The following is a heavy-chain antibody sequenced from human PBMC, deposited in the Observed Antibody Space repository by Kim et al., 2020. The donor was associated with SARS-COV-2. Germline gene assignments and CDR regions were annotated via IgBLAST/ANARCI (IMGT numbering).Heavy chain of an antibody. V-gene: IGHV1-2*02. Sequence: AQKFQGRVTMTRDTSISTAYMELSRLRSDDTAVYYCASPGSSGWYHLFGIWGQGTMVTVSS. CDR3: ASPGSSGWYHLFGI. J-gene: IGHJ3*02. D-gene: IGHD6-19*01.